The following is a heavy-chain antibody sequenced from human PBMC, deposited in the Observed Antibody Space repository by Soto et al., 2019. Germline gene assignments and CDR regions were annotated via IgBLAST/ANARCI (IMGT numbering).Heavy chain of an antibody. CDR1: GGSISSYY. J-gene: IGHJ4*02. CDR3: ARDERAYYYDSSGYYYVL. V-gene: IGHV4-4*07. Sequence: QVQLQESGPGLVKPSETLSLTCTVSGGSISSYYWSWIRQPAGKGLEWIGRIYTSGSTNYNPSLKSRVTMSVDTSKNQFSLKLSSVTAADTAVYYCARDERAYYYDSSGYYYVLWGQGTLVTVSS. D-gene: IGHD3-22*01. CDR2: IYTSGST.